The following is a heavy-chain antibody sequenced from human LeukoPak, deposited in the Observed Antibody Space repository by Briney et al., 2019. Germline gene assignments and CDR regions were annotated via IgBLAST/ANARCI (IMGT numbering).Heavy chain of an antibody. J-gene: IGHJ6*02. D-gene: IGHD3-16*01. CDR3: ARGGGLDV. Sequence: GGSLRLSCAASGFTFSSYWMNWARQAPGKGLEWVASIDHNGNVNYYVDSVKGRFTISRDNAKNSLYLQMSNLRAKDTAVYFCARGGGLDVWGQGATVTVSS. CDR2: IDHNGNVN. CDR1: GFTFSSYW. V-gene: IGHV3-7*03.